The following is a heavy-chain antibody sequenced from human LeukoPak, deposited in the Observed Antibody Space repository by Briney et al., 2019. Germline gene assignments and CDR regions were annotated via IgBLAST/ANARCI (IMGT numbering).Heavy chain of an antibody. Sequence: GGSLRLSCAASGLTFSSYWMSWVRQAPGKGLEWVSVIYSGGSTYYADSVKGRFTISRDISKNTLYLQMNSLRAEDTAVYYCARGPTVQEDLDYWGQGTLVTVSS. J-gene: IGHJ4*02. CDR2: IYSGGST. CDR3: ARGPTVQEDLDY. CDR1: GLTFSSYW. V-gene: IGHV3-66*01.